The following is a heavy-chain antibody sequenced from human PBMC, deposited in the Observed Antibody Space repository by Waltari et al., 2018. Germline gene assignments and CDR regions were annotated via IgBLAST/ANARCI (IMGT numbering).Heavy chain of an antibody. CDR1: GFTFSDFS. Sequence: EVQLVESGGGLVQPGGSVRLSCAATGFTFSDFSMNWVRQAPGKGLEWVSYIYRTGSTIYYADSVKGRFTISRDNAQNSLYLQMNSLRADDTAVYYCARGYRKAFDIWGQGTMVTVSS. D-gene: IGHD5-12*01. CDR2: IYRTGSTI. J-gene: IGHJ3*02. V-gene: IGHV3-48*04. CDR3: ARGYRKAFDI.